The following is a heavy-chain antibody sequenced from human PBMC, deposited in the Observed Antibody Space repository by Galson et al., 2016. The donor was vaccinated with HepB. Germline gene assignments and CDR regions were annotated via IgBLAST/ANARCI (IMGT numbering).Heavy chain of an antibody. CDR3: ARGYYDFWSGSRSLDC. CDR1: GGSISSGDYY. CDR2: IYYSGCT. D-gene: IGHD3-3*01. Sequence: TLSLTCTVSGGSISSGDYYWSWIRQPPGKGLEWIGYIYYSGCTYYNPSLKSRVTMSVDTSKNQFSLRLSSVTAADTAVYYCARGYYDFWSGSRSLDCWGQGTLVTVSS. V-gene: IGHV4-30-4*01. J-gene: IGHJ4*02.